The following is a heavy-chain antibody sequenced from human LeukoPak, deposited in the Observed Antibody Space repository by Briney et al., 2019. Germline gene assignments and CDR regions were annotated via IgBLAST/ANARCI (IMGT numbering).Heavy chain of an antibody. D-gene: IGHD1-26*01. V-gene: IGHV1-2*02. Sequence: ASVKVSCKASGYTFTGYYVHWVRQAPGQGLEWMGRINSNSGGTNYAQKFQGRFTMTRDTSISTAYMELSRLTSDDTAVYYCVRDKGAYWGQGPLVTVSS. CDR2: INSNSGGT. CDR1: GYTFTGYY. CDR3: VRDKGAY. J-gene: IGHJ4*02.